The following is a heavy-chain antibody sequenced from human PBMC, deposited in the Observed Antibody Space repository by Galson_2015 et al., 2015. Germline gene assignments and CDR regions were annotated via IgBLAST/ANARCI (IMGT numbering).Heavy chain of an antibody. D-gene: IGHD4-17*01. CDR1: GLTFNKSA. J-gene: IGHJ4*02. CDR3: ASGGITTVITPDY. V-gene: IGHV1-3*01. CDR2: VRGGNGNT. Sequence: RVSCKASGLTFNKSALHWVGQAPGQGAEWMGWVRGGNGNTKYSQKFQGRVTITMDTSASTAYMELSSLRAEDTAVYYCASGGITTVITPDYWGQGTLVTVSS.